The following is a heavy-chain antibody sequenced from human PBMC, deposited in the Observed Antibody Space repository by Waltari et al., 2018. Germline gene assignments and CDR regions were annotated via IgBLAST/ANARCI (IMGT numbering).Heavy chain of an antibody. Sequence: QVQLQESGPGLVKPSETLSLTCAVSGYSISSGYYWGWIRQPPGKGLEWIGSIYHRGSPYYNPSLKSRVTISVDTSKNQFSLKLSSVTAADTAVYYCAGPSGGEYSGYDLSLDYWGQGTLVTVSS. CDR2: IYHRGSP. D-gene: IGHD5-12*01. V-gene: IGHV4-38-2*01. CDR1: GYSISSGYY. CDR3: AGPSGGEYSGYDLSLDY. J-gene: IGHJ4*02.